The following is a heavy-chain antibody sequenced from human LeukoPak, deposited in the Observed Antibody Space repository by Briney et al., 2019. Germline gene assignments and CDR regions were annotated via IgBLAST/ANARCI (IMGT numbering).Heavy chain of an antibody. CDR2: VSYDGTDT. V-gene: IGHV3-30*09. D-gene: IGHD2-8*01. CDR1: GFTFSSYA. Sequence: GGSLRLSCAASGFTFSSYAMHWVRQAPGKGLEWVATVSYDGTDTSYADSVKGRFAIFRDNSKNTLYLQMNSLRTEDTAVYYCVRVSGFCTNGVCPSFDPWGQGTLVTVSS. J-gene: IGHJ5*02. CDR3: VRVSGFCTNGVCPSFDP.